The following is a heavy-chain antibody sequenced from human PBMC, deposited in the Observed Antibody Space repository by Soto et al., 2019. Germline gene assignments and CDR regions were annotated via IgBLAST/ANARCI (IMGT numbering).Heavy chain of an antibody. CDR3: AREEYSRIWKGCGPNWFDP. CDR1: GYTFTSYD. D-gene: IGHD6-13*01. CDR2: MNPNSGNT. J-gene: IGHJ5*02. Sequence: QVQLVQSGAEVKKPGASVKVSCKASGYTFTSYDINWVRQATGQGLEWMGWMNPNSGNTGYAQKFQGRVTMTRNTAISTGYKELRRQRAEETAVYDCAREEYSRIWKGCGPNWFDPWGQGTLVTVSS. V-gene: IGHV1-8*01.